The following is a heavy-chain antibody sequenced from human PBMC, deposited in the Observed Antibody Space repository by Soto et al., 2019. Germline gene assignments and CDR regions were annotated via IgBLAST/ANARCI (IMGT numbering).Heavy chain of an antibody. CDR3: ARDWTGNTCPCLDV. CDR2: SGGGGGTT. D-gene: IGHD2-8*02. CDR1: GFTFSNYA. V-gene: IGHV3-23*01. J-gene: IGHJ6*02. Sequence: EVPLWESGGGLVQPGGSLRLSCAASGFTFSNYALTWVRQSPGKGLEWVSTSGGGGGTTYYADSVKGRFTISRDNSKNTLSLQMSSLRVEDTAIYYCARDWTGNTCPCLDVWGQGTTVSVSS.